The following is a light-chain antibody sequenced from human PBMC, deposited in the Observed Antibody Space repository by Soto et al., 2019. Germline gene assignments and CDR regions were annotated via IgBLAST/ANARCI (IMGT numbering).Light chain of an antibody. J-gene: IGKJ1*01. Sequence: EILLPQSPGTLSLSPGERPTIACRASQSVRNDHVAWYQQKTGKAPRLLISRAVTRDIGIPDRLRGMGSGTGFTLTISRLEPEDFELYYCQQYGTKPWTFGQGTKVDIK. CDR3: QQYGTKPWT. CDR1: QSVRNDH. CDR2: RAV. V-gene: IGKV3-20*01.